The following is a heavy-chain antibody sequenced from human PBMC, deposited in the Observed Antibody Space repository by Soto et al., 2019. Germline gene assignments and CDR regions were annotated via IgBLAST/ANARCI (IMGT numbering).Heavy chain of an antibody. J-gene: IGHJ4*02. CDR3: ARILTGYFRFDY. CDR2: IYYSGST. D-gene: IGHD3-9*01. CDR1: GGSISSGGYY. V-gene: IGHV4-31*03. Sequence: SETLSLTCTVSGGSISSGGYYWSWIRQHPGKGLEWIGYIYYSGSTYYNPSLKSRVTISVDTSKNQFSLKLSSVTAADTAVYYCARILTGYFRFDYWGQGTLVTVSS.